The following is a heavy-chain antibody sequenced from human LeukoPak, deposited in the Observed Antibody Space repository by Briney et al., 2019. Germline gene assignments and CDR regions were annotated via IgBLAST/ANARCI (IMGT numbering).Heavy chain of an antibody. V-gene: IGHV4-59*01. D-gene: IGHD4-17*01. Sequence: SETLSLTCTVSGASINKDYWAWIRQPAGKGLEWIGYIYYSGSTNYNPSLKSRVTISLDTSKNQFSLKLSSVTAADTAVYYCARGAYGDVRTWFDPWGQGTLVTVSS. J-gene: IGHJ5*02. CDR1: GASINKDY. CDR3: ARGAYGDVRTWFDP. CDR2: IYYSGST.